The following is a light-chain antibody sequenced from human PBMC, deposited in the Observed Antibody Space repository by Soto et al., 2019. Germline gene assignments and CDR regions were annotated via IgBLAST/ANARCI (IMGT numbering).Light chain of an antibody. Sequence: EIVLTQSPGTLSLSPGERATLSCRASQSVSSSYLAWYQQKPGQAPRLLIYGASSSATGIPDRFSGSGSGKDFTLTISRLEPEDYAVYYCQQYGSSPGTFGGGTKVEIK. CDR1: QSVSSSY. V-gene: IGKV3-20*01. J-gene: IGKJ4*01. CDR2: GAS. CDR3: QQYGSSPGT.